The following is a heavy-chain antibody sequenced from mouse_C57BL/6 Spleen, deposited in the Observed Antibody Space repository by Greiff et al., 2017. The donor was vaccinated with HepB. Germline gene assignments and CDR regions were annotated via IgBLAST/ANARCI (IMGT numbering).Heavy chain of an antibody. V-gene: IGHV14-4*01. CDR1: GFNIKDDY. D-gene: IGHD2-5*01. CDR3: TTGAYYSNSYYAMDY. Sequence: VQLQQSGAELVRPGASVKLSCTASGFNIKDDYMHWVKQRPEQGLEWIGWIDPENGDTEYASKFQGKATITADTSSNTAYLQLSSLTSEDTAVYYCTTGAYYSNSYYAMDYWGQGTSVTVSS. J-gene: IGHJ4*01. CDR2: IDPENGDT.